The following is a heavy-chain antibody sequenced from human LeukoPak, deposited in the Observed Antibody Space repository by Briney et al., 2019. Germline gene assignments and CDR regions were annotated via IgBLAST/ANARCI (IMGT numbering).Heavy chain of an antibody. CDR1: GGSISSYY. D-gene: IGHD3-3*01. CDR2: IYYSGST. Sequence: PSETLSLTCTVSGGSISSYYWSWIRQPPGKGPEWIGYIYYSGSTNYNPSLKSRVTISVDTSKNQFSLKLSSVTAADTAVYYCARTKIEGVATIDYWGQGTLVTVSS. J-gene: IGHJ4*02. V-gene: IGHV4-59*01. CDR3: ARTKIEGVATIDY.